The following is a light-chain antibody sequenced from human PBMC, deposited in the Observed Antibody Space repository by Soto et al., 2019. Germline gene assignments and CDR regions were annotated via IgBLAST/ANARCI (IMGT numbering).Light chain of an antibody. Sequence: QSALTQPPSASGSPGQSVTISCTGTSSDIGAYNYVSWFQQHPGEAPKLIISEVNKRPSGVHDRFSGSKSGNTASLTVSGLQAEDEADYYCTSYGGRDNLMFGGGTQLTVL. J-gene: IGLJ3*02. CDR3: TSYGGRDNLM. CDR2: EVN. V-gene: IGLV2-8*01. CDR1: SSDIGAYNY.